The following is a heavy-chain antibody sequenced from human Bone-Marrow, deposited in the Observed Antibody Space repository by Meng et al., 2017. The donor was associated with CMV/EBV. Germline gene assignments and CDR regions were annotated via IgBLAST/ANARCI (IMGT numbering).Heavy chain of an antibody. CDR1: GFTFSSSS. CDR2: IREDGSEK. J-gene: IGHJ4*02. Sequence: GESLKISCAASGFTFSSSSMTWVRQAPGKGLEWVANIREDGSEKNYVDSVKGRFTISRDNAKDSLFLQMNSLRAEDTAVYYCARYRTTADYWGQGTLVTFSS. D-gene: IGHD1-1*01. CDR3: ARYRTTADY. V-gene: IGHV3-7*01.